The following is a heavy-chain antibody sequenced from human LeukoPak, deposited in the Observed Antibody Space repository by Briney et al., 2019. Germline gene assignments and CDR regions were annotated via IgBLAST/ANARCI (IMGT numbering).Heavy chain of an antibody. J-gene: IGHJ4*02. CDR1: GGSISSYY. CDR2: IYYSGST. Sequence: SETLSLTCTVSGGSISSYYWSWIRQPPGKGVEWIGYIYYSGSTNYNPSLKSRVTISVDKSKNQFSLKLSSVTAADTAVYYCARAVGLRGPLDFDYWGQGTLVTVSS. CDR3: ARAVGLRGPLDFDY. V-gene: IGHV4-59*01. D-gene: IGHD5-12*01.